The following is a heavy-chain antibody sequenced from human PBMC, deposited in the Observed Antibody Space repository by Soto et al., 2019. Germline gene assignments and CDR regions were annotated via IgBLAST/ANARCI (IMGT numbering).Heavy chain of an antibody. CDR1: GCTFTSHG. J-gene: IGHJ4*02. V-gene: IGHV1-18*01. CDR2: IRAYNGNT. Sequence: QVQLVQSGTEVKKPGASVKVSCKASGCTFTSHGICWVRQAPGQGLEWMGWIRAYNGNTNYAQKLKGRVTMTTDTSTSTAYIELRSLRSDDTAVYYCASDAPQEGYWEQGTLVTVSS. CDR3: ASDAPQEGY.